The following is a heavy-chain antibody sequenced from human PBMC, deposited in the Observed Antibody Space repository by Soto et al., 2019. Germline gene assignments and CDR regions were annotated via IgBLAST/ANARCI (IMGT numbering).Heavy chain of an antibody. CDR3: TRGDLTVTDAFDI. Sequence: GGSLRLSCTASGFTFGDYAMSWVRQAPGKGLEWVGFIRSKAYGGTTEYAASVKGRFTISRDDSKSIAYLQMNSLKTEDTAVYYCTRGDLTVTDAFDIWGQGTMVTVSS. D-gene: IGHD4-4*01. V-gene: IGHV3-49*04. CDR1: GFTFGDYA. J-gene: IGHJ3*02. CDR2: IRSKAYGGTT.